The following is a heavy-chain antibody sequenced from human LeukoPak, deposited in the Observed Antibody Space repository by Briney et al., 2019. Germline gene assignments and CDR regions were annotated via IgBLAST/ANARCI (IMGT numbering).Heavy chain of an antibody. Sequence: SETLSLTCTVSGGSVSSGSYYWSWIRQPPGKGLEWIGYIYYSGSTNYNPSLKSRVTISVDTSKNQFSLKLSSVTAADTAVYYCARVLPDPGEFDYWGQGTLVTVSS. J-gene: IGHJ4*02. V-gene: IGHV4-61*01. CDR3: ARVLPDPGEFDY. D-gene: IGHD3-10*01. CDR1: GGSVSSGSYY. CDR2: IYYSGST.